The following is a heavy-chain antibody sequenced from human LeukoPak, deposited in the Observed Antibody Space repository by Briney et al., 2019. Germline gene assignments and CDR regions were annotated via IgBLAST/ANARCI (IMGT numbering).Heavy chain of an antibody. Sequence: PGGSLRLSCAASGFTFSTYWMSWVPEAPGKGLEWVANINQDGSEKYYFDSVRGRFTISRDNAKNSLYLQMNSLRAEDTAVYFCAREIFGGHYFDFWGQGTLVTVSS. CDR3: AREIFGGHYFDF. CDR1: GFTFSTYW. V-gene: IGHV3-7*01. CDR2: INQDGSEK. D-gene: IGHD3-16*01. J-gene: IGHJ4*02.